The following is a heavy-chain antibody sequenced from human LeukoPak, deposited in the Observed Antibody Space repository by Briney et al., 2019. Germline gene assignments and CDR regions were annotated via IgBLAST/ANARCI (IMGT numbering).Heavy chain of an antibody. CDR1: GGTFSSYA. V-gene: IGHV1-69*13. CDR3: ALEFYVVGMAFDI. CDR2: IIPIFGTA. J-gene: IGHJ3*02. Sequence: SVKVSCKASGGTFSSYAISWVRQAPGQGLEWMGGIIPIFGTANYAQKFQGRVTITADESTSTAYMELSSLRSEDTAVYYCALEFYVVGMAFDIWGQGTMVTVSS. D-gene: IGHD2/OR15-2a*01.